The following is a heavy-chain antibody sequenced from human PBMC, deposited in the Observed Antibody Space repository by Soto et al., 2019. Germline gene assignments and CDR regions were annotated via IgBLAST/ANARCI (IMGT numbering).Heavy chain of an antibody. J-gene: IGHJ4*02. CDR1: GFTFDNYA. CDR3: SAIRGVHDLDY. CDR2: ISGSGRST. D-gene: IGHD3-10*01. V-gene: IGHV3-23*01. Sequence: GGSLRLSCAASGFTFDNYAIAWVRQAPGKGLEWVSTISGSGRSTYYADSVRGRFTISRDNSNNTVSLQLNSLRAEDTAVYYVSAIRGVHDLDYWGPGTLVTVSS.